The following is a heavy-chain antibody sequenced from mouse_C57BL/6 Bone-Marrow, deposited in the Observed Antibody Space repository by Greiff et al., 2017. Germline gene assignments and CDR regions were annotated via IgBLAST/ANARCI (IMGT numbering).Heavy chain of an antibody. D-gene: IGHD1-1*02. CDR1: GYTFTRYW. CDR2: INPSSGYT. CDR3: ARSVYGAWFAY. V-gene: IGHV1-7*01. Sequence: QVHVKQSGAELAKPGASVKLSCKASGYTFTRYWMHWVKQRPGQGLEWIGYINPSSGYTKYNQQFQDKATLTADKSSSTAYMQLSSLTYEDSAVYDCARSVYGAWFAYWGQGTLVTVSA. J-gene: IGHJ3*01.